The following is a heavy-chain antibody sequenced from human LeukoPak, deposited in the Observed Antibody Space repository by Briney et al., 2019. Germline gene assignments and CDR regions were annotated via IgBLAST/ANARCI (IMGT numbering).Heavy chain of an antibody. D-gene: IGHD6-6*01. CDR1: GFTFSSYA. CDR2: ISGSGDNT. J-gene: IGHJ4*02. Sequence: GGSLRLSCAASGFTFSSYAMSRVRQAPGKGLEWVSVISGSGDNTYYADSVKGRFTISRDNFQNMLYLQMNSLRAEDTAVYYCAKWKYSNSGIDDYWGQGTLVTVSS. V-gene: IGHV3-23*01. CDR3: AKWKYSNSGIDDY.